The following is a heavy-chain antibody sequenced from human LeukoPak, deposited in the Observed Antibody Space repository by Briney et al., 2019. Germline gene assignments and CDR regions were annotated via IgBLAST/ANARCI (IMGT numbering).Heavy chain of an antibody. V-gene: IGHV1-8*01. Sequence: ASVKVSCKASGYTFTSYDINWVRQATGQGLEWMGWMNPNSGNTGYAQKFQGRVTMTRNTSISTAYMELSSLRSEDTAVYYCAREIGYCSSTSGYFHYYYYYMDVWGKGTTVTVSS. CDR1: GYTFTSYD. D-gene: IGHD2-2*01. CDR3: AREIGYCSSTSGYFHYYYYYMDV. CDR2: MNPNSGNT. J-gene: IGHJ6*03.